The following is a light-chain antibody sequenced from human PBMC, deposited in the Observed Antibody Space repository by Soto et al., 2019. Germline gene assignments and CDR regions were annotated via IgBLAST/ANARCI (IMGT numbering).Light chain of an antibody. V-gene: IGLV2-14*01. CDR2: DVS. J-gene: IGLJ2*01. Sequence: QSALTQPASVSGSPGQSITISCTGTSSDVGGYNDVSWYQQHPGKAPKLMIYDVSNRPSGVSNRFSGSKSGNTASLTISGLQAEDEADYYCSSYTCSSTSHVVFGGGTKLPVL. CDR1: SSDVGGYND. CDR3: SSYTCSSTSHVV.